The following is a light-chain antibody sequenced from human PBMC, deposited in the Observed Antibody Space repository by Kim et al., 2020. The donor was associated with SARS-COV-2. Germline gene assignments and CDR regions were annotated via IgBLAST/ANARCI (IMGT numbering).Light chain of an antibody. Sequence: DIQMTQSPSSLSASVGDRVTITCQATQDISYYLNWYQQRPGKAPKLLTYDASKLETGVPSRFSGSASGTHFTFSISSLQPEDIATYYCQHYETLPLTFGGGTKVDIK. CDR1: QDISYY. J-gene: IGKJ4*01. CDR2: DAS. V-gene: IGKV1-33*01. CDR3: QHYETLPLT.